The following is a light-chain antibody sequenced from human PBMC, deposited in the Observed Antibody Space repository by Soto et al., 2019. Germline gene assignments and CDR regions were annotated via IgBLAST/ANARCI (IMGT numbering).Light chain of an antibody. CDR3: QQYDNLPRS. CDR2: DAS. Sequence: DIQMTHPPSYLYASVGDRVSITCQASQDISNHLNWFQQKPGKAPELLIYDASNLETGVPSRFSGSGSGTDFTFTISSMQPEDIATYYCQQYDNLPRSFGGGTKVDIK. CDR1: QDISNH. V-gene: IGKV1-33*01. J-gene: IGKJ4*01.